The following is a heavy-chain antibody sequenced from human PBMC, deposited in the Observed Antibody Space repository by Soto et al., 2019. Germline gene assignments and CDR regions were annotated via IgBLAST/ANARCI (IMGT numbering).Heavy chain of an antibody. CDR1: GFTFSNYA. CDR3: AKRAVVRDDLYIDY. V-gene: IGHV3-23*01. Sequence: PWGCLRLSCAASGFTFSNYAMSWVRQAPGKGLEWGSSINIDGGRTDYPDSVKGRFTISRDNSNSSQCLQIYSLRVADTSVYYCAKRAVVRDDLYIDYWRLGALVSVSS. D-gene: IGHD2-21*01. CDR2: INIDGGRT. J-gene: IGHJ4*02.